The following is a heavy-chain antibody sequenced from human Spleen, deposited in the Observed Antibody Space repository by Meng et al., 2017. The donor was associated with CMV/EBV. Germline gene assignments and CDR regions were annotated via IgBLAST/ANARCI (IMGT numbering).Heavy chain of an antibody. CDR2: ISSTSSYI. D-gene: IGHD2/OR15-2a*01. Sequence: LSLTCAASGFTFSSYSMNWVRQAPGKGLEWVSSISSTSSYIYYADSVKGRFTISRDSSKNTVYLQMNSLRPEDTALYYCAKDSVNGITFYQYYFYYSGVDVWGQGTTVTVSS. V-gene: IGHV3-21*01. CDR3: AKDSVNGITFYQYYFYYSGVDV. CDR1: GFTFSSYS. J-gene: IGHJ6*02.